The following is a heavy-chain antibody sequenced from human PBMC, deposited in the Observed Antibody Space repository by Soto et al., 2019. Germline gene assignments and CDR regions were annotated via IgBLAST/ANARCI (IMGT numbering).Heavy chain of an antibody. Sequence: PSETLSLTCTFSGGSISSYYWSWIRQPPGKGLEWIGYIYYSGSTNYNPSLKSRVTISVDTSKNQFSLKLSSVTAADTAVYYCARDLLKGDYDFWSGYYPHYGMDVWGQGTTVTVSS. CDR1: GGSISSYY. D-gene: IGHD3-3*01. J-gene: IGHJ6*02. CDR3: ARDLLKGDYDFWSGYYPHYGMDV. V-gene: IGHV4-59*01. CDR2: IYYSGST.